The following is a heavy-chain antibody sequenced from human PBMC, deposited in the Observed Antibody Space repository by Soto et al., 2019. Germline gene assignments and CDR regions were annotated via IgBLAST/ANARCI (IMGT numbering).Heavy chain of an antibody. CDR3: AKSPGGLDGYNSDYYGMDV. J-gene: IGHJ6*02. CDR1: GLTFSTYA. Sequence: EVHLLESGGDLVQPGGSLRLSCTASGLTFSTYAMSWVRQAPGKGLEWVSAIGGSGTGGRTYYADSLKGRFTISRDNSKNTVYLQMNSSRADDTAVYYCAKSPGGLDGYNSDYYGMDVWGQGTTVSVSS. CDR2: IGGSGTGGRT. V-gene: IGHV3-23*01. D-gene: IGHD5-12*01.